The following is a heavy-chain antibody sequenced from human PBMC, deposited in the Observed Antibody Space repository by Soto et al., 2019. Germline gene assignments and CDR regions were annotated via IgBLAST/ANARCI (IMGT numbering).Heavy chain of an antibody. V-gene: IGHV3-30*18. D-gene: IGHD1-26*01. CDR1: GFTFSSYG. CDR3: AKGALKENYFDY. CDR2: ISYDGSNK. J-gene: IGHJ4*02. Sequence: GGSLRLSCAASGFTFSSYGMHWVRQAPGKGLEWVAVISYDGSNKYYADSVKGRFTISRDNSKNTLYLQMNSLRAEDTAVYYCAKGALKENYFDYWGQGTLVTVSS.